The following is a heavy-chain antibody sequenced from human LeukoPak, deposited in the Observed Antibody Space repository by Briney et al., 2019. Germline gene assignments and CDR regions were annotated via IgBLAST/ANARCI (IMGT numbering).Heavy chain of an antibody. CDR2: ISYDGSNK. V-gene: IGHV3-30-3*01. J-gene: IGHJ6*02. CDR1: GFTFSSYA. CDR3: ARVGGRTRYQQYYYYGMDV. Sequence: GRSLRLSCAASGFTFSSYAMHWVRQAPGRGLEWVAVISYDGSNKYSADSVKGRFTISRDNSKNTLYLQMNSLRAEDTAVYYCARVGGRTRYQQYYYYGMDVWGQGTTVTVSS. D-gene: IGHD2-2*01.